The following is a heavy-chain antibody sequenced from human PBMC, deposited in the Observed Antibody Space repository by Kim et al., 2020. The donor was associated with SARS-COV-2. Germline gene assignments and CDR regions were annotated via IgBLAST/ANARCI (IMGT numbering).Heavy chain of an antibody. D-gene: IGHD2-15*01. CDR3: NIVLVVAAQEGRYYYYGMDV. CDR2: IRSKANSYAT. V-gene: IGHV3-73*01. J-gene: IGHJ6*02. CDR1: GFTFSGSA. Sequence: GGSLRLSCAASGFTFSGSAMHWVRQASGKGLEWVGRIRSKANSYATAYAASVKGRFTISRDDSKNTAYLQMNSLKTEDTAVYYCNIVLVVAAQEGRYYYYGMDVWGQGTTVTVSS.